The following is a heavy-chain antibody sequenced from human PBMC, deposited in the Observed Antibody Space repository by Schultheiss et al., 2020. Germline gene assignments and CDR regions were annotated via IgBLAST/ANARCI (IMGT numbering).Heavy chain of an antibody. CDR3: AKGERYYGMDV. V-gene: IGHV3-30*18. CDR2: ISYDGSNK. D-gene: IGHD1-1*01. Sequence: GGSLRLSCAASGFTFSSYWMSWVRQAPGKGLEWVAVISYDGSNKYYADSVKGRFTISRDNSKNTLYLQMNSLRAEDTAVYYCAKGERYYGMDVWGQGTTVTVSS. J-gene: IGHJ6*02. CDR1: GFTFSSYW.